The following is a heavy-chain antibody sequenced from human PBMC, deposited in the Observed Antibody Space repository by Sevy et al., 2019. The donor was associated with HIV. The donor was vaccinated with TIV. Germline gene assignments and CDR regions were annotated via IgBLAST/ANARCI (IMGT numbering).Heavy chain of an antibody. D-gene: IGHD2-15*01. Sequence: GGSLRLSCVVSGFSVSSNYMSWVRQAPGKGLEWVSNIYSDGRTYYADSVRGRFPISRDTSKNTVYLEMKSLRAEDTAVYYCTREDIVLGEDNYYGMDVWGHGTTVTVSS. CDR2: IYSDGRT. CDR1: GFSVSSNY. V-gene: IGHV3-53*01. J-gene: IGHJ6*02. CDR3: TREDIVLGEDNYYGMDV.